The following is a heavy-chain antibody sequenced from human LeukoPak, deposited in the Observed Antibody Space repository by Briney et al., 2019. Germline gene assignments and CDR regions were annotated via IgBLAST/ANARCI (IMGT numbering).Heavy chain of an antibody. CDR2: IYYSGST. Sequence: SETLSLTCTASGGSISSYYWSWIRQPPGKGLEWIGYIYYSGSTNYNPSLKSRVTISVDTSMNQFSLKLSSVTAADTAVYYCARHSGAIFDYWGQGTLVTVSS. V-gene: IGHV4-59*08. CDR3: ARHSGAIFDY. CDR1: GGSISSYY. J-gene: IGHJ4*02. D-gene: IGHD1-26*01.